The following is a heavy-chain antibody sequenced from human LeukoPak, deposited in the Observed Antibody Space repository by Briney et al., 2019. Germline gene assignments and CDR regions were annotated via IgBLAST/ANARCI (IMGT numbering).Heavy chain of an antibody. CDR2: INHSGST. CDR3: ASLVDTAMVTVDY. J-gene: IGHJ4*02. CDR1: GGSFSGYY. D-gene: IGHD5-18*01. Sequence: PSETLSLTCAAYGGSFSGYYWSWIRQPPGKGLEWIGEINHSGSTNYNPSLKSRVTISVDTSKNQFSLKLSSVTAADTAVYYCASLVDTAMVTVDYWGQGTLVTVSS. V-gene: IGHV4-34*01.